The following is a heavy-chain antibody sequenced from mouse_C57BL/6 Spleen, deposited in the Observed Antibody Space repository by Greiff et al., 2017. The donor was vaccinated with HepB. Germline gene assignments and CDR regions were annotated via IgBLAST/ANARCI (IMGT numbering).Heavy chain of an antibody. J-gene: IGHJ4*01. CDR2: INYDGSST. CDR1: GFTFSDYY. CDR3: ARGGIYYGNYDYAMGY. V-gene: IGHV5-16*01. D-gene: IGHD2-1*01. Sequence: EVKLMESEGGLVQPGSSMKLSCTASGFTFSDYYMAWVRQVPEKGLEWVANINYDGSSTYYLDSLKSRFIISIDNAKNILYLQMSSLKSEDTATYYCARGGIYYGNYDYAMGYWGQGTSVTVSS.